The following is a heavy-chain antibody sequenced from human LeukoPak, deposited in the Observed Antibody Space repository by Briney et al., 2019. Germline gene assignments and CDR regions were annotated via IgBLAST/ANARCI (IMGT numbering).Heavy chain of an antibody. Sequence: PGGSLRPSCAASGFTFSSYSMNWVRQAPGKGLQWVSSISTSSSYIYYADSVKGRFTISRHNAKNSLYLQMNSLRAEDTAVYYCARDDNFASWGQGTLVTVSS. V-gene: IGHV3-21*01. D-gene: IGHD1-1*01. CDR2: ISTSSSYI. J-gene: IGHJ4*02. CDR1: GFTFSSYS. CDR3: ARDDNFAS.